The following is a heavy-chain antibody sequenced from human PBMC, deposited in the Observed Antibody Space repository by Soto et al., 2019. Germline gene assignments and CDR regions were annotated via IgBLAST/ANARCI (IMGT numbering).Heavy chain of an antibody. V-gene: IGHV3-48*01. CDR2: ISSSSSTI. CDR3: ARVKMDYGDYPVLYFQH. J-gene: IGHJ1*01. D-gene: IGHD4-17*01. CDR1: GFTFSSYS. Sequence: EVQLVESGGGLVQPGGSLRLSCAASGFTFSSYSMNWVRQAPGKGLEWVSYISSSSSTIYYADSVKGRFTIYRDNAKNSLYLQMNSLRAEDTAVYYCARVKMDYGDYPVLYFQHWGQGTLVTVSS.